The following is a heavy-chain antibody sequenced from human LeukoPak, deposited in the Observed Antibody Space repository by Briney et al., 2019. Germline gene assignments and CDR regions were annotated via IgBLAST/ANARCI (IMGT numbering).Heavy chain of an antibody. CDR3: ARRYCSGGCCSSDY. V-gene: IGHV4-59*11. CDR1: DGSIRSHY. CDR2: ISYSGST. D-gene: IGHD2-15*01. Sequence: SETLSLTCTVSDGSIRSHYWTWIRRPPGRGLEWIGYISYSGSTNYNPSLRGRVTISIDTSKNQFFLRLSSVTAADTAVYYCARRYCSGGCCSSDYWGQGTRVTVSS. J-gene: IGHJ4*02.